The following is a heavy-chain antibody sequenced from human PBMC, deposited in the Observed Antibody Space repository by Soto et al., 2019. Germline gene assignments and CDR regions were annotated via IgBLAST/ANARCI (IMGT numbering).Heavy chain of an antibody. V-gene: IGHV1-3*01. CDR3: ARDRWITTRHMDV. Sequence: QVQVVQSGAEVKKPGASVRLSCKASGYTLTDTGLHWVRQAPGQSLEWMGWINPGNGDTKHSQIFQGRVTMTMDTSANTVYMDLSSLESEDTAVYYCARDRWITTRHMDVWGKGSTVTVSS. J-gene: IGHJ6*03. CDR1: GYTLTDTG. D-gene: IGHD4-4*01. CDR2: INPGNGDT.